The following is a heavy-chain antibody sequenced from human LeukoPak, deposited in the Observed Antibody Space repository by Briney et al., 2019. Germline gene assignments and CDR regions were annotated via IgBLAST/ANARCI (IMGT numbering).Heavy chain of an antibody. CDR1: GFTFSSYA. CDR2: ISSNGGST. V-gene: IGHV3-64*01. Sequence: GGSLRLSCAASGFTFSSYAMHWVRQPPGKGLEYVSAISSNGGSTYYANSVKGRFTISRDNSKYTLCLQMGSLRAEDMAVYYCARMSFGPSDYWGQGTLVTVSS. CDR3: ARMSFGPSDY. J-gene: IGHJ4*02. D-gene: IGHD3/OR15-3a*01.